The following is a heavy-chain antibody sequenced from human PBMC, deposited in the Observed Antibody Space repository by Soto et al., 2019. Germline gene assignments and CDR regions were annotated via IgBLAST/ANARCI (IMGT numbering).Heavy chain of an antibody. CDR1: GFTFSSYA. CDR3: ARGVLRYFGEERPSNWFDP. V-gene: IGHV3-30-3*01. CDR2: ISYDGSNK. D-gene: IGHD3-9*01. J-gene: IGHJ5*02. Sequence: PGRSLRLSCAASGFTFSSYAMHWVRQAPGKGLEWVAVISYDGSNKYYADSVKGRFTISRDNSKNTLYLQMNSLIAEDTAVYYCARGVLRYFGEERPSNWFDPWGQGTLVTVSS.